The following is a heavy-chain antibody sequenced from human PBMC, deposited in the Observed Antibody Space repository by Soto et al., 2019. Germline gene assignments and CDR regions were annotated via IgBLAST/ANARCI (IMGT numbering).Heavy chain of an antibody. V-gene: IGHV3-74*01. Sequence: GGSLRLSCAVSGFTFIAYWMHWVRQVPGKGLTWVSRISDDGSTATYADSVKGRFIISRDNAKNSLYLETNTLRADDSGLYYCARGPRVSSTGTGAHWGRGTLVTVSS. D-gene: IGHD1-1*01. CDR1: GFTFIAYW. CDR3: ARGPRVSSTGTGAH. CDR2: ISDDGSTA. J-gene: IGHJ4*02.